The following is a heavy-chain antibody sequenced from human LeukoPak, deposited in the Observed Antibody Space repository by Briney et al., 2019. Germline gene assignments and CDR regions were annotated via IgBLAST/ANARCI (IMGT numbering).Heavy chain of an antibody. CDR1: GFTFSSYA. D-gene: IGHD2-15*01. Sequence: SGGSLRLSCAASGFTFSSYAMSWVRQAPGKGLEWVSAISGSGGSTYYADSVKGRFTISRDNSKNTLYLQMNSLRAEDTAVYYCAKDIDIMVALLLPLDIWGQGTMVTVSS. J-gene: IGHJ3*02. V-gene: IGHV3-23*01. CDR2: ISGSGGST. CDR3: AKDIDIMVALLLPLDI.